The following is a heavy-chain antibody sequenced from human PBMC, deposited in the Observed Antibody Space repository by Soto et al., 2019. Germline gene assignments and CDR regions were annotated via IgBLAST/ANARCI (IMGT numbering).Heavy chain of an antibody. CDR1: GFTFDDYA. CDR3: ANLGTIFGVVTENYYMDV. J-gene: IGHJ6*03. Sequence: EVQLVESGGGLVQPGRSLRLSCAASGFTFDDYAMHWVRQAPGKGLEWVSGISWNSGSIGYADSVKGRFTISRDNAKNSLYLQMNSLRAEDTALYYCANLGTIFGVVTENYYMDVWGKGTTVTVSS. D-gene: IGHD3-3*01. V-gene: IGHV3-9*01. CDR2: ISWNSGSI.